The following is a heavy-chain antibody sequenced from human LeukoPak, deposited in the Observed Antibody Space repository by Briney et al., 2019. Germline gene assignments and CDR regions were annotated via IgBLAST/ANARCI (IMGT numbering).Heavy chain of an antibody. D-gene: IGHD6-13*01. CDR3: AREMKQQVSLNY. CDR1: GFTFSSYS. J-gene: IGHJ4*02. Sequence: GGSLRLSCAASGFTFSSYSMHWVRQAPGKGLEWVAVITSGGGKEYYADSVKGRFTISRDNAKNSLYLQMNSLRAEDTAVYFCAREMKQQVSLNYWGQGTLVTV. CDR2: ITSGGGKE. V-gene: IGHV3-30*03.